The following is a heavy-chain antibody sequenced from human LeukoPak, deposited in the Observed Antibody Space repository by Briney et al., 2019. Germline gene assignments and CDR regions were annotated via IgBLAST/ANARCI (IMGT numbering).Heavy chain of an antibody. J-gene: IGHJ2*01. CDR1: GFTFSSYS. Sequence: PGGSLRPSCVASGFTFSSYSLTWVRQTPEKGLAWVSIIGGPGAPTFYADSVEGRFTISRDNSKNTVYLQMNSLRAEDTALYFCARGATRATRHFDLWGRGTLVTVSS. D-gene: IGHD2-15*01. V-gene: IGHV3-23*01. CDR2: IGGPGAPT. CDR3: ARGATRATRHFDL.